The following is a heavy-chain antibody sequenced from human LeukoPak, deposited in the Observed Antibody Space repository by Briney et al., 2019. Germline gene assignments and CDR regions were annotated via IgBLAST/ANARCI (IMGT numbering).Heavy chain of an antibody. Sequence: GGSLRLSCAASGFTVSSNYMSWVRQAPGKGLEWVSVIYSGGSTYYADSVKGRFTISRDHSKNTLYLQMNSLRDEDTAVYYCASISVTTVYFDYWGQGTLVTVSS. V-gene: IGHV3-66*01. CDR1: GFTVSSNY. J-gene: IGHJ4*02. CDR3: ASISVTTVYFDY. D-gene: IGHD4-17*01. CDR2: IYSGGST.